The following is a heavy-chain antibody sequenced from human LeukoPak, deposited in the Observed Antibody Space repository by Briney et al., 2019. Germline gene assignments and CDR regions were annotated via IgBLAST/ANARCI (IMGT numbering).Heavy chain of an antibody. Sequence: SVKVSCKASGGTFSSYAISWVRQAPGQGLEWMGRIIPIFGTANYAQKFQGRVTITTDESTSTAYMELSSLRSEDTAVYYCAMRPHVIFWSGCYADYWGQGTLVTVSS. V-gene: IGHV1-69*05. CDR2: IIPIFGTA. J-gene: IGHJ4*02. CDR1: GGTFSSYA. CDR3: AMRPHVIFWSGCYADY. D-gene: IGHD3-3*01.